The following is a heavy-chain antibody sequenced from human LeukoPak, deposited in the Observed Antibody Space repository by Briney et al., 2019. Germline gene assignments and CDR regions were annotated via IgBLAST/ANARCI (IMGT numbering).Heavy chain of an antibody. CDR1: GFTVSSNY. V-gene: IGHV3-53*01. CDR2: VYSGGTT. CDR3: ATGITGYNWFDP. D-gene: IGHD1-20*01. Sequence: GGSLRLSCAASGFTVSSNYMSWVRQAPGKGVEWVSIVYSGGTTYYADSVKGRFTISRDNSKNTLYLQMKSLRTEDTAVYYCATGITGYNWFDPWGQGTLVTVSS. J-gene: IGHJ5*02.